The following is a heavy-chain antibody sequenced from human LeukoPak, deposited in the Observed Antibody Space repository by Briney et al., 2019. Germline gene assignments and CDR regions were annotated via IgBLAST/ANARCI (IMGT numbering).Heavy chain of an antibody. CDR3: ARGGIGIQLWSAPAVY. D-gene: IGHD5-18*01. CDR1: GYTFTSYG. V-gene: IGHV1-69*04. CDR2: IIPILGIA. Sequence: ASVKVSCKASGYTFTSYGISWVRQAPGQGLEWMGRIIPILGIANYAQKFQGRVTITADKSTSTAYMELSSLRSEDTAVYYCARGGIGIQLWSAPAVYWGQGTLVTVSS. J-gene: IGHJ4*02.